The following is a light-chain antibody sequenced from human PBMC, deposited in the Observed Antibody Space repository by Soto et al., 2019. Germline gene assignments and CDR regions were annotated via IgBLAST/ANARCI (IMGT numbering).Light chain of an antibody. CDR2: YDT. Sequence: SYELIQPPSVSVAPGKTATITCGGSNIGGKTVHWFQQKPGQAPVVVLYYDTLRPSGIPERFSGSNSGNTATLTITRVDAGDEADYYCHVWDSSRDHVVFGGGTKLTVL. CDR1: NIGGKT. J-gene: IGLJ3*02. V-gene: IGLV3-21*04. CDR3: HVWDSSRDHVV.